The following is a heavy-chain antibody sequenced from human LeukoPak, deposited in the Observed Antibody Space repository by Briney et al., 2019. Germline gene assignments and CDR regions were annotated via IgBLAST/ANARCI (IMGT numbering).Heavy chain of an antibody. D-gene: IGHD3-16*02. Sequence: SETLSLTCTVSGGSISSYYWSWIRQPPGKGLEWIGCIYYSGSTNYNPSLKSRVTISVDTSKNQFSLKLSSVTAADTAVYYCARHERNYVWGSYRSPPFDYWAREPWSPSPQ. J-gene: IGHJ4*02. V-gene: IGHV4-59*08. CDR1: GGSISSYY. CDR3: ARHERNYVWGSYRSPPFDY. CDR2: IYYSGST.